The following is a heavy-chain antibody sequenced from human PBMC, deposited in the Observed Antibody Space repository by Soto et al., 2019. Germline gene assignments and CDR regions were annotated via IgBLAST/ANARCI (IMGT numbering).Heavy chain of an antibody. Sequence: QLQLQESGPGLVKPSETLSLTCTVSGYSISSSHYYWGWIHQPPGKGLEWIGSIYYSGSTYYNPSRKSRVAIFVDTSSNQFSLKLSSLTAADTAVYYCARRIATAASWFDPWGQGTLVTVSS. CDR2: IYYSGST. J-gene: IGHJ5*02. CDR1: GYSISSSHYY. D-gene: IGHD6-25*01. V-gene: IGHV4-39*01. CDR3: ARRIATAASWFDP.